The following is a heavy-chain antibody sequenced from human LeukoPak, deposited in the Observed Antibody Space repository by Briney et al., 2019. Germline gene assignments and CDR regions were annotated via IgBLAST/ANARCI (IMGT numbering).Heavy chain of an antibody. CDR3: ARVLVYSNYEYYYYMDV. V-gene: IGHV4-61*05. J-gene: IGHJ6*03. CDR2: IYYSGST. D-gene: IGHD4-11*01. Sequence: SETLSLSCIVSGGSISTSTYYWAWVRQPPGKGLEWIGYIYYSGSTNYNPSLRSRVTISIDTSRKQFSLKLSSVTAADTAVYYCARVLVYSNYEYYYYMDVWGKGTTVTVSS. CDR1: GGSISTSTYY.